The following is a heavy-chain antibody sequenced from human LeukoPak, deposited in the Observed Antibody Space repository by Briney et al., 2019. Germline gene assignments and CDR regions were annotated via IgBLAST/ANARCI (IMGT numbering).Heavy chain of an antibody. D-gene: IGHD7-27*01. V-gene: IGHV3-43*01. CDR1: GFTFDDYT. CDR2: ISWDGGST. J-gene: IGHJ4*02. Sequence: GGSLRLSCAASGFTFDDYTMHWVRQAPGKGLEWVSLISWDGGSTYYADSVKGRFTISRDNAKNSLYLQMNSLRAEDTAVYYCVRDKLTGASRLDYWGQGTLLTVSS. CDR3: VRDKLTGASRLDY.